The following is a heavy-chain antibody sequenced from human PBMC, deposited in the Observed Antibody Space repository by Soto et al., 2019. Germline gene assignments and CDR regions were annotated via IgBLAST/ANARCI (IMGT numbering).Heavy chain of an antibody. V-gene: IGHV3-23*01. CDR3: VKLRLELLYLDS. CDR2: ISGSGDST. J-gene: IGHJ4*02. CDR1: GFTFNRYG. Sequence: GGSLRLSCAASGFTFNRYGMSWVRQAPGKGLEWVSAISGSGDSTYYADSVKGRFTISRDSSNNTLYLQMNNLRADDTALYFCVKLRLELLYLDSWGLGAMVTVSS. D-gene: IGHD1-7*01.